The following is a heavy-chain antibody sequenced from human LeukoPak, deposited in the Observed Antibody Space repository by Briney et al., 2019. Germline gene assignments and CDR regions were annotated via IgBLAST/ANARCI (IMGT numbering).Heavy chain of an antibody. J-gene: IGHJ4*02. CDR2: MNPNSGNT. CDR1: GYTFTSYD. D-gene: IGHD3-22*01. CDR3: AKGPEEYYDSSPGSH. V-gene: IGHV1-8*03. Sequence: ASVKVSCKASGYTFTSYDINWVRQATGQGLEWMGWMNPNSGNTGYAQKFQGRVTITRNTSISTAYMEVSSLRSEDTAVYYCAKGPEEYYDSSPGSHWGQGTLVTVSS.